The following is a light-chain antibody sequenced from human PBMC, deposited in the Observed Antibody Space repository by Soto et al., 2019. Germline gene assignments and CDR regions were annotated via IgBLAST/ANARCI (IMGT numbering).Light chain of an antibody. J-gene: IGKJ1*01. Sequence: DIQMTQSPSSLSASIGDRVTITCRASQTVNTYLHWYQQKPGKAPKLLIYAASNLQSGVPSRFSGSGSGTNFTLSLNSLQPEEFATYYCQQGYSNPWTFGQGTKVDIK. CDR2: AAS. V-gene: IGKV1-39*01. CDR1: QTVNTY. CDR3: QQGYSNPWT.